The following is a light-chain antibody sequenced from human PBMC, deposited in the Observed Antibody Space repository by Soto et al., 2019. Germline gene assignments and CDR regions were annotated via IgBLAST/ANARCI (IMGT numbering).Light chain of an antibody. Sequence: EIVLTQSPCTLSLYPGERATLSCRASQSVSSSYLAWYQQKPGQAPRLLIYGPSSRATGTPDRFSGSGSGTDFTLTINRLEPEDFALYYCQQYGSSPPTFGQGTKVDNK. V-gene: IGKV3-20*01. J-gene: IGKJ1*01. CDR3: QQYGSSPPT. CDR1: QSVSSSY. CDR2: GPS.